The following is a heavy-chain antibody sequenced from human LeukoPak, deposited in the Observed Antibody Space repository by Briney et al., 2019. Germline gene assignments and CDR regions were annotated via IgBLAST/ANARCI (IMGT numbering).Heavy chain of an antibody. V-gene: IGHV4-34*01. CDR1: GFTFSDYY. CDR3: ARRPTGYYYDSSGYYYMDV. D-gene: IGHD3-22*01. Sequence: GSLRLSCAASGFTFSDYYMSWIRQPPGKGLEWIGEINHSGSTNYNPSLKSRVIISVDTSKNQFSLKLSSVTAADTAVYYCARRPTGYYYDSSGYYYMDVWGKGTTVTVSS. CDR2: INHSGST. J-gene: IGHJ6*03.